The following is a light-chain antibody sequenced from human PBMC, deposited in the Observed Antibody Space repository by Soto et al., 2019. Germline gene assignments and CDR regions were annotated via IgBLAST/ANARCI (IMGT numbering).Light chain of an antibody. CDR3: PQYDDVPPP. CDR2: DAS. J-gene: IGKJ3*01. V-gene: IGKV1-33*01. Sequence: DIQMTQSPSSLSASVGDRVTITCQASQDISNYLNWYQQKPGKAPELLIYDASNLETGVPSRFSGSGSGTDFTITISSPQPEDFAKYYCPQYDDVPPPFGPGTKVDF. CDR1: QDISNY.